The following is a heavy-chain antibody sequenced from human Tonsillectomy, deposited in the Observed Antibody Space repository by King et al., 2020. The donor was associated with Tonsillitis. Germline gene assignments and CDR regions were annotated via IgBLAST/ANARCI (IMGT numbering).Heavy chain of an antibody. J-gene: IGHJ4*02. CDR2: IIPIFGTA. Sequence: VQLVESGAEVKKPGSSVKVSCKASGGTFSSYAISWVRQAPGQGLEWMGGIIPIFGTANYAQKFQGRVTITADESTSTAYMELSSLRSEDTAVYYCARALYHYYDSSGYYYPIAYWGQGTLVTVSS. CDR1: GGTFSSYA. D-gene: IGHD3-22*01. V-gene: IGHV1-69*01. CDR3: ARALYHYYDSSGYYYPIAY.